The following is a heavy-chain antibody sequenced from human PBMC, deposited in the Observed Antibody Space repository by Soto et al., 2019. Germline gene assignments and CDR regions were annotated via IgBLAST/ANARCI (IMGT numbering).Heavy chain of an antibody. V-gene: IGHV1-18*01. CDR3: ARDLYYDSSGSSGY. Sequence: ASVKVSCKASGYTFTSYGISWVRQAPGQGLEWMGWISAYNGNTNYAQKLQGRVTMTTDTSTSTAYMELRSLRSDDTAVYYCARDLYYDSSGSSGYWGQGTLVTVSS. CDR1: GYTFTSYG. J-gene: IGHJ4*02. CDR2: ISAYNGNT. D-gene: IGHD3-22*01.